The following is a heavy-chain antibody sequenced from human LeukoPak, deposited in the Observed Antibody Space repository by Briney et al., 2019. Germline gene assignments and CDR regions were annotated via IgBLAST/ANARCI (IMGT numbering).Heavy chain of an antibody. CDR1: GFIFSSYG. D-gene: IGHD3-22*01. J-gene: IGHJ4*02. CDR3: ARESPRPLDYYDSSGYYVSTSAYFDY. V-gene: IGHV3-33*01. Sequence: GGSLRLSCAASGFIFSSYGMHWVRQSPGKGLEWVAVIWYDGNKKNYGDSVKGRFTISRDNSKNTLYLQMNSLRAEDTAVYYCARESPRPLDYYDSSGYYVSTSAYFDYWGQGTLVTVSS. CDR2: IWYDGNKK.